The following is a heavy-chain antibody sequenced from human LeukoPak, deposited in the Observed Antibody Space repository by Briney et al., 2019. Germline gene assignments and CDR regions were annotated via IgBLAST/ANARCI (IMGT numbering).Heavy chain of an antibody. D-gene: IGHD3-9*01. J-gene: IGHJ6*02. CDR1: GDSISTYY. V-gene: IGHV4-59*01. CDR2: IYYGGNT. Sequence: SETLSLTCTVSGDSISTYYWSWVRQPPGKGLEWIGYIYYGGNTNYNPSLKSRVTISVDTSKNQFSLKLSSVTAVDTAVYYCVRDNDISRGFYYAMDVWGQGTTVIVSS. CDR3: VRDNDISRGFYYAMDV.